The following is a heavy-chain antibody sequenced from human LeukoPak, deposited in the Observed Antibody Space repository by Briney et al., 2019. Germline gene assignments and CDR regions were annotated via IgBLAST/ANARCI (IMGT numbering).Heavy chain of an antibody. D-gene: IGHD6-13*01. CDR2: ISSSSSYI. CDR3: ASFRGAAGPPH. J-gene: IGHJ4*02. V-gene: IGHV3-21*01. CDR1: GFTFSSYS. Sequence: PGGSLRLSCAASGFTFSSYSMNWVRQAPGKGLEWVSSISSSSSYIYYADSVKGRFTISRDNAKNSLYLQMNSLRAEDAAVYYCASFRGAAGPPHWGQGTLVTVSS.